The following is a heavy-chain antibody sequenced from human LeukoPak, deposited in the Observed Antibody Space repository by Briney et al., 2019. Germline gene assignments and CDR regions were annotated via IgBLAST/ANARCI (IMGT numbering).Heavy chain of an antibody. Sequence: GGSLRLSCAASGFTFNTYTMNWVRQAPGKGLEWVSYISGSSGIIDYADSVKGRFTISRDNSKNTLYLQMNSLRAEDTAVYYCAKNMIVSSSGFDPWGQGTLVTVSS. D-gene: IGHD3-22*01. V-gene: IGHV3-23*01. CDR1: GFTFNTYT. CDR2: ISGSSGII. J-gene: IGHJ5*02. CDR3: AKNMIVSSSGFDP.